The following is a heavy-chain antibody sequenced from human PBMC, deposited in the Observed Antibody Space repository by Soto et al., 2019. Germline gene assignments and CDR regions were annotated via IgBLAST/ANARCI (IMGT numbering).Heavy chain of an antibody. CDR1: GFTFSSYA. D-gene: IGHD3-9*01. Sequence: PGGSLRLSCAASGFTFSSYAMSWVRQAPGKGLEWVSAISGSGGSTYYADSVKGRFTISRDNSKNTLYLQMNSLRAEDTAVYYCAKADYDILAGYPGDYYGMDVWGQGTTVTVSS. CDR2: ISGSGGST. J-gene: IGHJ6*02. CDR3: AKADYDILAGYPGDYYGMDV. V-gene: IGHV3-23*01.